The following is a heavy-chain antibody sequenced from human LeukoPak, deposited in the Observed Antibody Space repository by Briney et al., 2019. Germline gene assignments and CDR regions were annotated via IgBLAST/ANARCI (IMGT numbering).Heavy chain of an antibody. CDR1: GYTFTGYY. J-gene: IGHJ4*02. D-gene: IGHD6-13*01. Sequence: ASVKVSCKASGYTFTGYYMHWVRQAPGQGLEWIGWINPNSGGTNYAQKFQGRVTMTRDTSISTAYMELSRLRSDDTAVYYCARATGYSRNYFDYWGQGTLVTVSS. CDR2: INPNSGGT. V-gene: IGHV1-2*02. CDR3: ARATGYSRNYFDY.